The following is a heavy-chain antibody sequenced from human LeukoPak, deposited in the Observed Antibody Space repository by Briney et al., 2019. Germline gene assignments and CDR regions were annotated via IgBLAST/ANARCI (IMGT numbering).Heavy chain of an antibody. D-gene: IGHD5-12*01. Sequence: GGSLRLSCAASGFTFSSYSMNWVRQAPGKGLEWVSSISSSSSCIYYADSVKGRFTISRDNAKNSLYLQMNSLRAEDTAVYYCACISGYDFSDTFDYWGQGTLVTVSS. CDR3: ACISGYDFSDTFDY. CDR2: ISSSSSCI. J-gene: IGHJ4*02. CDR1: GFTFSSYS. V-gene: IGHV3-21*01.